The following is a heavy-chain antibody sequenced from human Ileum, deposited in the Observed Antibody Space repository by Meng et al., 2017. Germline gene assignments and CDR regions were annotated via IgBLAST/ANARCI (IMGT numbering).Heavy chain of an antibody. V-gene: IGHV6-1*01. CDR2: KFYRSKWNY. Sequence: LLQPGTGVGRPSRPVSHTWPTSGDSVSSDSGVWNWISQSPSRGFEWLGRKFYRSKWNYDFAESVKSQIPITTDTSKNQFSLQLNSVTPEDTAVYSCARGWYSSGFHSWGQGTLVTVS. D-gene: IGHD6-19*01. J-gene: IGHJ4*02. CDR3: ARGWYSSGFHS. CDR1: GDSVSSDSGV.